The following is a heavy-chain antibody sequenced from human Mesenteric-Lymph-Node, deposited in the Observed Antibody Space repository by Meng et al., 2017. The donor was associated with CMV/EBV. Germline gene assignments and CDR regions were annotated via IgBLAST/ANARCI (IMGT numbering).Heavy chain of an antibody. CDR1: ALSFSSYG. Sequence: GESLKISCAASALSFSSYGMHWVRQAPGKGLEWVSAISDSGGSTYYADSVKGRFTISRDNSKNTLYLQMNSLRAEDTAVYYCARGHCSSSSCAYYFDYWGQGTLVTVSS. CDR3: ARGHCSSSSCAYYFDY. V-gene: IGHV3-23*01. D-gene: IGHD2-2*01. J-gene: IGHJ4*02. CDR2: ISDSGGST.